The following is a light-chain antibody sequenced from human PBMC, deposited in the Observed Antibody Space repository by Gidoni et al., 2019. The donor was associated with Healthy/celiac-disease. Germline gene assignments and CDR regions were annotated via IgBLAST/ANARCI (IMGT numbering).Light chain of an antibody. J-gene: IGLJ3*02. CDR1: SGSIASNY. CDR3: QSYDSSSAWV. Sequence: NFMLTQPHSVSESPGKTVTISCTRSSGSIASNYVQWYQQRPGKSPTTVIYEDNQRPSGVPDRFSGSIDSSSNSASLTISGLKTEDEADYYCQSYDSSSAWVFGGGTKLTVL. V-gene: IGLV6-57*01. CDR2: EDN.